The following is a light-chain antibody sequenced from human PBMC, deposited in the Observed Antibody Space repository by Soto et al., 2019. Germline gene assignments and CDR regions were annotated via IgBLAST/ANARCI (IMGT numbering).Light chain of an antibody. V-gene: IGKV1-33*01. J-gene: IGKJ2*01. Sequence: DIQMTQSPSSLSASVGDRVTITSKASQDISNYLNWYQQKPGKAPKLLIYDASNLETGVPSRFSGSGSGTDFTFTISSLQPEDIATYYCQQYDNLYTFGQGTKLEIK. CDR3: QQYDNLYT. CDR1: QDISNY. CDR2: DAS.